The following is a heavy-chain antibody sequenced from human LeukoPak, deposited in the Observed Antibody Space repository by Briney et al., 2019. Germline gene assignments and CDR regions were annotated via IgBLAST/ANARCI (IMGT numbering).Heavy chain of an antibody. CDR3: ARAELCTTTNCYYGY. Sequence: ASVNVSCKASGYTFTGYYMHWVRQAPGQGLEWMGWINPNSGDTNYAQKFQGWVTMTRDTSISTAYMELSRLRSDDSAVYYCARAELCTTTNCYYGYWGQGTLVTVSS. D-gene: IGHD2-2*01. J-gene: IGHJ4*02. CDR2: INPNSGDT. V-gene: IGHV1-2*04. CDR1: GYTFTGYY.